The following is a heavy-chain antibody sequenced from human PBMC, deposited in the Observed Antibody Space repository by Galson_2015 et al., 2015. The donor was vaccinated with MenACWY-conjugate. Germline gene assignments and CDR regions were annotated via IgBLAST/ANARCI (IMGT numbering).Heavy chain of an antibody. CDR1: GYSVTSHY. CDR3: ARDGTFYVSREPCHSSDAFDV. Sequence: SVKVSCKASGYSVTSHYIHWVRQAPGQGLEWMGLINPNGGITIYAQKFQGRVTVARDTSTSTVFLELSSLTSDDTAVYYCARDGTFYVSREPCHSSDAFDVWGQGTMVTVSS. V-gene: IGHV1-46*01. J-gene: IGHJ3*01. CDR2: INPNGGIT. D-gene: IGHD2-15*01.